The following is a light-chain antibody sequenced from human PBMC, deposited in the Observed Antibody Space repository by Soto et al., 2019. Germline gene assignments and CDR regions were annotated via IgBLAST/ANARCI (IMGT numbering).Light chain of an antibody. J-gene: IGLJ2*01. CDR2: VNSDGSH. Sequence: QPVLTQSPSASASLGASVKLTCTLSSGHTYYAIAWHQQLPEKGPRYLMKVNSDGSHNKGDGIPDRFSGSSSGAERYLTISSLQSEDEADYYCQTWGTGSRGVFGGGTKLTVL. CDR1: SGHTYYA. V-gene: IGLV4-69*01. CDR3: QTWGTGSRGV.